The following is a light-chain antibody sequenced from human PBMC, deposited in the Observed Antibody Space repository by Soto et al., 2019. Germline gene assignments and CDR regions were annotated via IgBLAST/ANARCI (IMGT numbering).Light chain of an antibody. CDR2: AAS. CDR3: QKSYSTRLYT. J-gene: IGKJ2*01. Sequence: DIQMTQSPSSLSASVGDRVTITCRASQSISNYLNWYQQKPGNAPKLLIYAASNLQSGVPSRFSGSGSGTDFTLTISSLQPEDFATYYCQKSYSTRLYTFGQGTKVDIK. V-gene: IGKV1-39*01. CDR1: QSISNY.